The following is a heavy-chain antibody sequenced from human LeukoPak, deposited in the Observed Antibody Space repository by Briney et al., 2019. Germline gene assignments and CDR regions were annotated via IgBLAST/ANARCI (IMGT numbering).Heavy chain of an antibody. V-gene: IGHV4-34*01. CDR2: INHNGSI. CDR1: GGSFSGYY. J-gene: IGHJ4*02. CDR3: ARATYYYDSSGYSLFDY. D-gene: IGHD3-22*01. Sequence: PSETLSLTCAVYGGSFSGYYWSWIRQPPGKGQEWIWAINHNGSINYNPSLKSRVTTSVDTSKNQFSLKLSSVTAADTAVYYCARATYYYDSSGYSLFDYWGQRTLVTVSS.